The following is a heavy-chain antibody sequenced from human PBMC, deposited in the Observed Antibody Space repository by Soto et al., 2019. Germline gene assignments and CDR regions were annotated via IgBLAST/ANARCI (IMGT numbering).Heavy chain of an antibody. D-gene: IGHD3-22*01. CDR1: GGTFNNHA. Sequence: QVQLVQSGAEVKKPGSSVKVSCTASGGTFNNHAINWVRQAPGQGLEWMGGIIPIFGTSNYAQKFQGRVTITADESTRTAYMELSSLRSEDTAVYYCAATRGYSPPFDSWGQGTRVTVS. V-gene: IGHV1-69*01. CDR3: AATRGYSPPFDS. J-gene: IGHJ4*02. CDR2: IIPIFGTS.